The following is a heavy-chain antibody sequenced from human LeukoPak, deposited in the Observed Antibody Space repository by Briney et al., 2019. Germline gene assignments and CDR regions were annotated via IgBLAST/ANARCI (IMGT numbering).Heavy chain of an antibody. CDR2: ISSSGSTI. CDR3: ARVSLLWFGERGAFDI. D-gene: IGHD3-10*01. Sequence: GGSLRLSCAASGFTFSDYYMSWIRQAPGKGLEWVSYISSSGSTICYADSVKGRFTISRDNAKNSLYLQMNSLRAEDTAVYYCARVSLLWFGERGAFDIWGQGTMVTVS. J-gene: IGHJ3*02. CDR1: GFTFSDYY. V-gene: IGHV3-11*01.